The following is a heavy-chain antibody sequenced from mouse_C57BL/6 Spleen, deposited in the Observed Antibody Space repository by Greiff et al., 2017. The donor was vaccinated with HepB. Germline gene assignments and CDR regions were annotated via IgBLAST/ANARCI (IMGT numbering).Heavy chain of an antibody. Sequence: VQLQQSGAELVRPGASVTLSCKASGYTFTDYEMHWVKQTPVHGLEWIGAIDPETGGTAYNQKFKGKAILTAAKSSSTAYMELRSLTSEDSAVYYWTRSAFEHYWGQGTTLTVSS. V-gene: IGHV1-15*01. CDR3: TRSAFEHY. CDR1: GYTFTDYE. J-gene: IGHJ2*01. CDR2: IDPETGGT.